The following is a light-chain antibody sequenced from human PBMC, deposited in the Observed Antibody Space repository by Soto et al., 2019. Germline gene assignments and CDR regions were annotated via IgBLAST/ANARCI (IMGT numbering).Light chain of an antibody. V-gene: IGKV1-17*01. CDR3: LQLHIYPIA. CDR1: QGIRND. Sequence: DIQMTQSPSSLSASIGDRVTITCRASQGIRNDLGWYQQKPGKAPKRLIYAASSLQSGVPARFSGRGSGPEFHLTISSLQPEDFATYYLLQLHIYPIAFGPRTRLEIK. J-gene: IGKJ5*01. CDR2: AAS.